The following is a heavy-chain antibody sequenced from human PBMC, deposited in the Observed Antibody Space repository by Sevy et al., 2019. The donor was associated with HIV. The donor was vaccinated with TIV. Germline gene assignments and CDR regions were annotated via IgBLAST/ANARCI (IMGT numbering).Heavy chain of an antibody. J-gene: IGHJ3*02. CDR1: GFTFSSNA. V-gene: IGHV3-23*01. CDR3: VKGARYTIPNDAFDI. Sequence: GGSLRLSCEASGFTFSSNAMSWVRQAPGKGLEWVSGISGGGGDTFYTDSVKGRFTISRDNSKNTLFLQINSLRAEDTALYYCVKGARYTIPNDAFDIWGQGTIVTVSS. D-gene: IGHD2-2*02. CDR2: ISGGGGDT.